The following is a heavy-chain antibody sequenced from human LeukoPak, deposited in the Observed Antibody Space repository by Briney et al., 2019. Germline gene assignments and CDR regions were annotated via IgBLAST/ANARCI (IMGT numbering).Heavy chain of an antibody. V-gene: IGHV4-30-4*08. J-gene: IGHJ3*02. Sequence: SQSLSLTCTVSGGSISSADYYRSWIRQPPGNGLDWFGYMYYRGSTYYIPSLKSRVTISVATSKNQFSLKRSSVTAADTAVYYCAFGVVATPDAFDIWGQGTMVTVSS. CDR2: MYYRGST. D-gene: IGHD5-12*01. CDR1: GGSISSADYY. CDR3: AFGVVATPDAFDI.